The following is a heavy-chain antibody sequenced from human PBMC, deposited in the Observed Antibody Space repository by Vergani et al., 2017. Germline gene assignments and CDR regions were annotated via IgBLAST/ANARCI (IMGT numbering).Heavy chain of an antibody. CDR3: ALRGYSYGFFDY. CDR1: GGSFSGYY. D-gene: IGHD5-18*01. J-gene: IGHJ4*02. CDR2: INHSGST. V-gene: IGHV4-34*01. Sequence: QVQLQQWGAGLLKPSETLSLTCAVYGGSFSGYYWSWIRQPPGKGLEWIGEINHSGSTNYNPSLKSRVTISVDTSKNQFSLKLSSVTAADTAVYCCALRGYSYGFFDYWGQGTLVTVSS.